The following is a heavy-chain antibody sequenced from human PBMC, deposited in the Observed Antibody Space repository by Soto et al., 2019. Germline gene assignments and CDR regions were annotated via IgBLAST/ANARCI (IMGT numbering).Heavy chain of an antibody. Sequence: QVQLVQSGAEVKKPGSSVKVSCKASGGTFSSYAISWVRQAPGQGLEWMGGIIPIFGTANYAQKFQGRVTITADESTRTGYMELSSLRSADTAVYYCARGTVVTTGAYYYGMDVWGQGTTVTVSS. CDR2: IIPIFGTA. J-gene: IGHJ6*02. D-gene: IGHD2-15*01. CDR3: ARGTVVTTGAYYYGMDV. V-gene: IGHV1-69*12. CDR1: GGTFSSYA.